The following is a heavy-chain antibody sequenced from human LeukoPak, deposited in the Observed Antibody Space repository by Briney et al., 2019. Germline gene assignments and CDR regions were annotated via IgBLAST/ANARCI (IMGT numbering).Heavy chain of an antibody. CDR1: GFTVSSNY. CDR2: IYSGGST. Sequence: GSLRLSCAASGFTVSSNYMSWVRQAPGKGLEWVSVIYSGGSTYYADSVKGRFTISRDNSKSTLYLQMNSLRAEDTAVYYCARDQSRYSSSSVYYGMDVWGQGTTVTVSS. V-gene: IGHV3-53*01. J-gene: IGHJ6*02. CDR3: ARDQSRYSSSSVYYGMDV. D-gene: IGHD6-6*01.